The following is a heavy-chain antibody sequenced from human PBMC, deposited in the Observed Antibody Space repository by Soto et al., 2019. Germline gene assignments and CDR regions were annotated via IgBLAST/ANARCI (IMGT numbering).Heavy chain of an antibody. Sequence: QIQLVQSGAEVKKPGASVKVSCKTSGYTFTTYGISWVRQAPGQGLEWMGWISVYNGNTNYAQKIQGRVTMTTDTSTSTAYMELRSLRSDDTAVYYCAGDAGVAVAGPEDYWGQGTLVTVSS. D-gene: IGHD6-19*01. CDR3: AGDAGVAVAGPEDY. CDR2: ISVYNGNT. CDR1: GYTFTTYG. J-gene: IGHJ4*02. V-gene: IGHV1-18*04.